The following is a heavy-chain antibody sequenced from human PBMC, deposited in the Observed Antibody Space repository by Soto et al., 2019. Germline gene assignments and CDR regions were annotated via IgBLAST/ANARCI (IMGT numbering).Heavy chain of an antibody. D-gene: IGHD3-22*01. CDR1: GYTLTELS. Sequence: ASVTVSCKVSGYTLTELSMHWLRQAPGKGLERMGGFDPEDGESIYAQKFQGRVTMTENTSTDAAYMELSSLRSEDTAVYYCATGIYDSGGYFHFDYWGQGTLVTVSS. J-gene: IGHJ4*02. CDR2: FDPEDGES. CDR3: ATGIYDSGGYFHFDY. V-gene: IGHV1-24*01.